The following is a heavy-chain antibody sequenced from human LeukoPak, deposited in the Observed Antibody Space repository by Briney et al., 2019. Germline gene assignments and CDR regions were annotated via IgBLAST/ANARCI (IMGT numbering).Heavy chain of an antibody. CDR3: AKAQNGFSRTVAGIAFNFDY. CDR2: IRYDGSNK. V-gene: IGHV3-30*02. Sequence: GGSLRLSCAASGFTFSSYGMHWVRQAPGKGLEWVAFIRYDGSNKYYADSVKGRFTISRDNSKNTLYLRMNSLRAEDTAVYYCAKAQNGFSRTVAGIAFNFDYWGQGTLVTVSS. D-gene: IGHD6-13*01. J-gene: IGHJ4*02. CDR1: GFTFSSYG.